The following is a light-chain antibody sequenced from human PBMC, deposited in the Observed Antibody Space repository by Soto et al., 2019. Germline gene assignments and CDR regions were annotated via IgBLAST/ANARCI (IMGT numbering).Light chain of an antibody. CDR3: QQLNSYLGT. J-gene: IGKJ5*01. CDR1: QSISSW. V-gene: IGKV1-5*01. Sequence: DIQMTQSPSTVSASVGDRVTITCRASQSISSWLAWYQQKPGKAPKLLIYDASSLESGVPSRFSGSGSGTEFTLTISSLQPEDFATYYCQQLNSYLGTFGQGTRLEIK. CDR2: DAS.